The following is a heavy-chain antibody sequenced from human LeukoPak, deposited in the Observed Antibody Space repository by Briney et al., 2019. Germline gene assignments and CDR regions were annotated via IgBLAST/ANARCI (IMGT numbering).Heavy chain of an antibody. D-gene: IGHD6-13*01. CDR2: ISGSGGST. J-gene: IGHJ6*03. Sequence: PGGSLRLSCAASGFTFSSYAMSWVRQAPGKGLEWVSAISGSGGSTYYADSVKGRFTISRDNAKNSLYLQMNSLRAEDTAVYYCARLKQQLVRLLSRDTTYYYYYMDVWGKGTTVTVSS. CDR3: ARLKQQLVRLLSRDTTYYYYYMDV. CDR1: GFTFSSYA. V-gene: IGHV3-23*01.